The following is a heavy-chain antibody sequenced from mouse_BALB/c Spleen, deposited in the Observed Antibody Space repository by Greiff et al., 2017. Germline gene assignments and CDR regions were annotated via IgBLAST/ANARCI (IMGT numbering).Heavy chain of an antibody. CDR2: IWAGGST. CDR1: GFSLTSYG. Sequence: VQLVESGPGLVAPSQSLSITCTVSGFSLTSYGVHWVRQPPGKGLEWLGVIWAGGSTNYNSALMSRLSISKDNSKSQVFLKMNSLQTDDTAMYYCARDGTTGSVWYFDVWGAGTTVTVSS. J-gene: IGHJ1*01. D-gene: IGHD1-1*01. CDR3: ARDGTTGSVWYFDV. V-gene: IGHV2-9*02.